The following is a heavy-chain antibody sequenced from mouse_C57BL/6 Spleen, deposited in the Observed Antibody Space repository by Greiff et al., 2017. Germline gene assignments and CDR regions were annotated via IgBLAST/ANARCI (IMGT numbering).Heavy chain of an antibody. D-gene: IGHD3-3*01. CDR3: ARSRAGTYYFDY. CDR1: GYTFTSYW. Sequence: QVQLQQPGAELVKPGASVKLSCKASGYTFTSYWMHWVKQRPGQGLEWIGMIHPNSGSTNYNEKFKSKATLTVDKSSSTAYMQLSSLTSEDSAVYYWARSRAGTYYFDYWGQGTTLTVSS. CDR2: IHPNSGST. J-gene: IGHJ2*01. V-gene: IGHV1-64*01.